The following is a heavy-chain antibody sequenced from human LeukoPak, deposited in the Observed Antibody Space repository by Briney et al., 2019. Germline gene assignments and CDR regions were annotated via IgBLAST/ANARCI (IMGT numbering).Heavy chain of an antibody. CDR3: ARGLRSSY. D-gene: IGHD4-17*01. Sequence: SETLSLTCAVYGGSFSGYYWSWIRQPPGKGLEWIGEINHSGSTNYNPSLKSRVTISVDTSKNQFSLKLSSVTAAHTAVYYCARGLRSSYWDQGTLVTVSS. CDR1: GGSFSGYY. J-gene: IGHJ4*02. CDR2: INHSGST. V-gene: IGHV4-34*01.